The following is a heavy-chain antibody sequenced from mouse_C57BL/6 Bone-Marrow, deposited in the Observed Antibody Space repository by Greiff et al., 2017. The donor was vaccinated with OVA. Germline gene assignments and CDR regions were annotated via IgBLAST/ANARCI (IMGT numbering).Heavy chain of an antibody. D-gene: IGHD4-1*01. J-gene: IGHJ2*01. Sequence: VQRVESGAELVKPGASVKMSCKASGYTFTTYPIEWMKQNHGKSLEWIGNFHPYNDDTKYNEKFKGKATLTVEKSSSTVYLELSRLTSDDSAVYYCARGAKYWDAHFDYWGQGTTLTVSS. V-gene: IGHV1-47*01. CDR3: ARGAKYWDAHFDY. CDR1: GYTFTTYP. CDR2: FHPYNDDT.